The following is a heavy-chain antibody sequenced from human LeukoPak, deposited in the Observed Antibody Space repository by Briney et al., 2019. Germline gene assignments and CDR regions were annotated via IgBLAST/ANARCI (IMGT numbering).Heavy chain of an antibody. Sequence: GGSLRLSCAASGLTFSTWAMSWVRQAPGKGLEWVSVIYSGGSTYYADSVKGRFTISRDNSKNTLYLQMNSLRAEDTAVYYCARKYGSGSYYNGLYFDYWGQGTLVTVSS. CDR1: GLTFSTWA. D-gene: IGHD3-10*01. V-gene: IGHV3-66*01. CDR2: IYSGGST. CDR3: ARKYGSGSYYNGLYFDY. J-gene: IGHJ4*02.